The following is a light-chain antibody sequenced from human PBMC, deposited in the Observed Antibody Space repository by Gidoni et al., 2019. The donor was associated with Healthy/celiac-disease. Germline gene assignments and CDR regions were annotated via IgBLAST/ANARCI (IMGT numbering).Light chain of an antibody. CDR1: SSDVGGYNY. CDR3: SSYTRITTRVV. V-gene: IGLV2-14*01. Sequence: QSALTQPASVSGSPGQSLTISCTGTSSDVGGYNYVSWYQQHPGKAPKLIIYDVSNRPSGVSNRFSGSKSGNTASLTISGLQAEDEADYYCSSYTRITTRVVFGGGTKLTVL. J-gene: IGLJ2*01. CDR2: DVS.